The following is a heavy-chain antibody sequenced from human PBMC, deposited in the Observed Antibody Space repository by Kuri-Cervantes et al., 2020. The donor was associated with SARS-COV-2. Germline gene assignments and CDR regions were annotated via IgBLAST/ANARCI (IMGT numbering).Heavy chain of an antibody. CDR3: AKDMDYGEWMTANNYYYGMDV. CDR2: ISYDGSNK. J-gene: IGHJ6*02. Sequence: GESLKISCAASGFTFSSYGMYWVRQAPGKGLEWVAVISYDGSNKYYADSVKGRFTISRDNSKNTLYLQMNGLRAEDTAVYYCAKDMDYGEWMTANNYYYGMDVWGQGTTVTVSS. V-gene: IGHV3-30*18. CDR1: GFTFSSYG. D-gene: IGHD4-17*01.